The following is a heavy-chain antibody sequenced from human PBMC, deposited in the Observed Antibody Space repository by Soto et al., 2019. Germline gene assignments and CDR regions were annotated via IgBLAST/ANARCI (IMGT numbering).Heavy chain of an antibody. D-gene: IGHD1-26*01. V-gene: IGHV5-51*01. Sequence: GGSLQISCTASGYSFITYWIGWVRQMPGKGLEWLGVIYPGDSDSRYSPSFQGLVTISADKSVSTAYLQWSSLRASDTAMYYCARLVGATKSGFDYCGQGTLVTVS. CDR2: IYPGDSDS. CDR3: ARLVGATKSGFDY. J-gene: IGHJ4*02. CDR1: GYSFITYW.